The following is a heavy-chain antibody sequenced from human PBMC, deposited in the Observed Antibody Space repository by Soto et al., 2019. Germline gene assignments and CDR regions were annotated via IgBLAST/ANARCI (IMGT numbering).Heavy chain of an antibody. V-gene: IGHV4-34*01. CDR1: GGSFSGYY. CDR3: ARDGFGELELGDY. Sequence: QVQLQQWGAGLLKPSETLSLTCAVYGGSFSGYYWSWIRQPPGKGLEWIGEINHSGSTNYNPSLKSRVTISVDTSKNQFSLKLSSVTAADTAVYYCARDGFGELELGDYWGQGTLVTVSS. CDR2: INHSGST. D-gene: IGHD3-10*01. J-gene: IGHJ4*02.